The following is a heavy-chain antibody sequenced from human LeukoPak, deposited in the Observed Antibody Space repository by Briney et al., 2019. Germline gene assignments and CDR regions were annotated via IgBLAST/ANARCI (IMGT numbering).Heavy chain of an antibody. Sequence: ASVKVSCKSSGFTFTDHYIHWVRPGPGQGLEWMGYIGPHSTFTSSPQEFQGRVTMTRDASMSTAYMELTRLTSDDTAVYYCVREGEGPLSKDFGYWGQGTLVTVSS. CDR2: IGPHSTFT. CDR1: GFTFTDHY. J-gene: IGHJ4*02. D-gene: IGHD2/OR15-2a*01. V-gene: IGHV1-2*02. CDR3: VREGEGPLSKDFGY.